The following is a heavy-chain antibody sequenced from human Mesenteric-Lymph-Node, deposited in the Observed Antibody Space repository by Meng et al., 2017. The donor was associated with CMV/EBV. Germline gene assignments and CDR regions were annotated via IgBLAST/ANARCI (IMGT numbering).Heavy chain of an antibody. CDR1: GFTFSSYW. D-gene: IGHD3-3*01. CDR3: AKDLEAAYYDFWSGYYQGYYFDY. J-gene: IGHJ4*02. V-gene: IGHV3-23*01. CDR2: ISVSGGGT. Sequence: GGSLRLSCVASGFTFSSYWMSWVRQAPGKGLEWVSAISVSGGGTYFEDSVKGRFNISRNNYKNTLYLQMNNMRAEDTDVYYCAKDLEAAYYDFWSGYYQGYYFDYWGQGTLVTVSS.